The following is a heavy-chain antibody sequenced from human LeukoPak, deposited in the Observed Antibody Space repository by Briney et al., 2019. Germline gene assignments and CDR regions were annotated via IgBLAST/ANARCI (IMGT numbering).Heavy chain of an antibody. J-gene: IGHJ4*02. Sequence: GGSLRLSCAASGFTFSSYWMQWVRQAPGKGLEWVANIKQDGSEKYYVDSVKGRFTISRDNAKNSLYLQMNSLRAEDTAVYYCARTYYYDSSGYYYSEYYFDYWGQGTLVTVSS. V-gene: IGHV3-7*03. CDR1: GFTFSSYW. CDR3: ARTYYYDSSGYYYSEYYFDY. CDR2: IKQDGSEK. D-gene: IGHD3-22*01.